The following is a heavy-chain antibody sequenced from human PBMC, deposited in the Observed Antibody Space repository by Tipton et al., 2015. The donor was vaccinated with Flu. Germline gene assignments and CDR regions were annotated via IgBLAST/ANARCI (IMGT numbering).Heavy chain of an antibody. Sequence: SLRLSCAASGFTFSSYWMIWVRQAPGKGLEWVANIKQDESEKYYVDSVKGRFTISRDNAKNSLYLQMNSLRAEDTAVYYCARNCYGDSMTAFDVWGQGTMVTVSS. CDR3: ARNCYGDSMTAFDV. CDR2: IKQDESEK. CDR1: GFTFSSYW. D-gene: IGHD4-17*01. J-gene: IGHJ3*01. V-gene: IGHV3-7*01.